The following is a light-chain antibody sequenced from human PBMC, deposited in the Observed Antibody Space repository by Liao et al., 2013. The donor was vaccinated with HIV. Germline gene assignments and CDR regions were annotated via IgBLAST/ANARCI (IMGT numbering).Light chain of an antibody. CDR1: NIGSQG. J-gene: IGLJ3*02. CDR3: QVWDGSSDQQV. Sequence: SYVLTQPPSVSVAPGQTAKISCGGDNIGSQGVHWYQQKPGQAPVLVVYYDSDRPSGIPERFSGSSSGNTATLTISRVEAGDEADYYCQVWDGSSDQQVFGGGTRLTVL. CDR2: YDS. V-gene: IGLV3-21*02.